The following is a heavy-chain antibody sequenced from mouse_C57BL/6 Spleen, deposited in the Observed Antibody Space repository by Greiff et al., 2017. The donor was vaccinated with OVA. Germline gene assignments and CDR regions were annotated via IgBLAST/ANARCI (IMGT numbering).Heavy chain of an antibody. V-gene: IGHV1-50*01. D-gene: IGHD1-1*01. CDR2: IDPSDSYT. CDR1: GYTFTSYW. Sequence: QVQLQQPGAELVKPGASVKLSCKASGYTFTSYWMQWVKQRPGQGLEWIGEIDPSDSYTNYNQKFKGKATLTVDTSSSTAYMQLSSLTSEDSAVYYCARSGYGSTLDYWGQGTTLTVSS. J-gene: IGHJ2*01. CDR3: ARSGYGSTLDY.